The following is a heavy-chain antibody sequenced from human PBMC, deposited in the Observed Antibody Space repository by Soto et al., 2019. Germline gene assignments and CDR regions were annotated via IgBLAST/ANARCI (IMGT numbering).Heavy chain of an antibody. CDR1: GFTFSSYG. CDR3: AKDRSIVVVPAATFDY. Sequence: GSLRLSCAASGFTFSSYGMHWVRQAPGKGLEWVAVISYDGSNKYYADSVKGRFTISRHNSKNTLYLQMNSLRAEDTAVYYCAKDRSIVVVPAATFDYWGQEPWSPSPQ. J-gene: IGHJ4*01. D-gene: IGHD2-2*01. CDR2: ISYDGSNK. V-gene: IGHV3-30*18.